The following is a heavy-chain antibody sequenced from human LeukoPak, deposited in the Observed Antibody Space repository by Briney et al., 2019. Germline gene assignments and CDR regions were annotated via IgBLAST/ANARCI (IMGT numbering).Heavy chain of an antibody. V-gene: IGHV1-8*03. CDR3: ARDGDYYGSGNFDY. D-gene: IGHD3-10*01. CDR1: GYTFTNYD. Sequence: GASVKVSCKTSGYTFTNYDINWVRQATGQGLEWMGWMNPNSGNTGYAQKFQGRVTITRDTSISTAYMELSSLRSEDTAVYYCARDGDYYGSGNFDYWGQRTLVTVSS. J-gene: IGHJ4*02. CDR2: MNPNSGNT.